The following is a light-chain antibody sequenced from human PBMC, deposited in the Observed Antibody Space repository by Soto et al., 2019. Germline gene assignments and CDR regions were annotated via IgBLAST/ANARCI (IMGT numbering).Light chain of an antibody. J-gene: IGKJ4*01. CDR1: QSVSSN. CDR3: QQYNNWLPLT. V-gene: IGKV3-15*01. Sequence: EIVMTQSPATRPVSPGERATLSCRASQSVSSNLACYQQIPGQAPRLLIYGASTRATGIPVRFSGSASGTEFTLTISSLQSEDFAVYSCQQYNNWLPLTFGGGTQVDI. CDR2: GAS.